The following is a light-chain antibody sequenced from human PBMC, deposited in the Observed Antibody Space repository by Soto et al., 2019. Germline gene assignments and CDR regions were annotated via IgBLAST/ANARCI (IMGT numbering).Light chain of an antibody. CDR3: QPYYNWPRT. CDR2: GAS. J-gene: IGKJ1*01. Sequence: EIVITESPGTLSVSHGERANVPCRARQPVSINVAWYQQTPGQSPRLLISGASTRATGIPANFSGSGSGTELTLTISRLQSEECAIDFGQPYYNWPRTGGHGTKVDI. V-gene: IGKV3-15*01. CDR1: QPVSIN.